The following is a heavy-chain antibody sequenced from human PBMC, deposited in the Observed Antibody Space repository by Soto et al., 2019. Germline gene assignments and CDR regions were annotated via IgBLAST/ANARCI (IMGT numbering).Heavy chain of an antibody. D-gene: IGHD4-4*01. V-gene: IGHV4-59*01. Sequence: SETLSLTCTVSGGSISSYYWSWIRQPPGKGLEWIGYIYYSGSTNYNPSLKSRVTISVDTSKNQFSLKLGSVTAADTAVYYCAGSNYPTFDYWGQGTLVTVSS. CDR3: AGSNYPTFDY. J-gene: IGHJ4*02. CDR2: IYYSGST. CDR1: GGSISSYY.